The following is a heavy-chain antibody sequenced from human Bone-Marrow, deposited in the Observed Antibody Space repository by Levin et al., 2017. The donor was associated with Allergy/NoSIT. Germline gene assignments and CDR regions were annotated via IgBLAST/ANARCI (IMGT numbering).Heavy chain of an antibody. J-gene: IGHJ4*02. CDR2: ITSGSSYT. Sequence: GGSLRLSCAASGFTFSDYYMNWIRQAPGKGLEWVSYITSGSSYTNYADSVKGRFTISRDNAKNSLYLQMNSLRAEDTAVYYCARDYGSGSYYKGGLDYWGQGTLVSVSS. D-gene: IGHD3-10*01. CDR1: GFTFSDYY. V-gene: IGHV3-11*05. CDR3: ARDYGSGSYYKGGLDY.